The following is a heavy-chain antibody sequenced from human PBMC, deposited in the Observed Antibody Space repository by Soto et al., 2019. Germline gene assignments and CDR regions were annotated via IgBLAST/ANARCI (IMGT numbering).Heavy chain of an antibody. CDR2: IYYTGTT. Sequence: SETLSLTCTVSGGSIGAYYWSWIRQSPGKGLEWIGYIYYTGTTHYNPSLKSRVTISVDTSKNQFSLKLTFVTAADTAVYYCARDRWFDPWGQGTLVTVSS. CDR3: ARDRWFDP. V-gene: IGHV4-59*01. J-gene: IGHJ5*02. CDR1: GGSIGAYY.